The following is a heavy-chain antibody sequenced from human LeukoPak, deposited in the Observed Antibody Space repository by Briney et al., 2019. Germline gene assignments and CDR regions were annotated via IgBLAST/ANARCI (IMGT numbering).Heavy chain of an antibody. Sequence: GASVKVSCKASGYTFTGHYMHWVRQAPGQGLEWMGWINPNSGGTNYAQKFRGRVTMTRDTSISTAYMELGSLGSDDTAVYYCARDQSTSFSSSYHFDYWGQGTLVTVSS. D-gene: IGHD6-6*01. V-gene: IGHV1-2*02. CDR2: INPNSGGT. CDR1: GYTFTGHY. CDR3: ARDQSTSFSSSYHFDY. J-gene: IGHJ4*02.